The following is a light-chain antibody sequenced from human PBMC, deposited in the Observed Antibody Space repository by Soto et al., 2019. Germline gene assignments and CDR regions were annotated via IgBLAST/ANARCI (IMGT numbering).Light chain of an antibody. CDR1: SGSVSTSYY. J-gene: IGLJ3*02. V-gene: IGLV8-61*01. Sequence: QAVVTQEPSFSVSPGRTVTLTCGLSSGSVSTSYYPNWYQQTPGQAPRTLIYSTNTRSSGVPDRFSGSILGNKAALTITGAQADDESDYYCVLYIGSGIWVFGGGTKLTVL. CDR3: VLYIGSGIWV. CDR2: STN.